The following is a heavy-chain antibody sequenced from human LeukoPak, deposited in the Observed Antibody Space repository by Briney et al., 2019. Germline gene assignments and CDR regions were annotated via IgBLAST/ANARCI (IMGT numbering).Heavy chain of an antibody. J-gene: IGHJ3*02. V-gene: IGHV3-23*01. CDR2: IRSGGDGT. CDR3: ARDLNGDYVGAFEM. CDR1: GFTFTNYA. Sequence: GGSLRLSCAASGFTFTNYAMIWVRQAPGRGLEWVSAIRSGGDGTLYADSVKGRFTISRDNSKNTLFLQMNNMRAEDTAVYYCARDLNGDYVGAFEMWGPGTKVTVS. D-gene: IGHD4-17*01.